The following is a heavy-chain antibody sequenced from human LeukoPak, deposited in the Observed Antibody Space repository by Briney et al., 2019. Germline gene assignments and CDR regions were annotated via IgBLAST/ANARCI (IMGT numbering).Heavy chain of an antibody. CDR3: ARSGGYDFWANDY. Sequence: PSETLSLTCTVSGDSISTYYWSWIRQPPGKGLEWIGYIYYSGSTIYNPSLKSRVTISVDTSKNQFSLKLTSVTAADTAVYYCARSGGYDFWANDYWGQGTPVIVSS. D-gene: IGHD5-12*01. CDR1: GDSISTYY. CDR2: IYYSGST. V-gene: IGHV4-59*01. J-gene: IGHJ4*02.